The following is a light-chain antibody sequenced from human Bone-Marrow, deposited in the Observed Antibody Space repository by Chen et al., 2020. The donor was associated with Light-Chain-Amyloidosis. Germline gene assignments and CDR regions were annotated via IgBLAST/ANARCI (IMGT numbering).Light chain of an antibody. Sequence: SYELTQPPSVSVSPGQTPRITCSGDDLPTKYAYWYQQKPGQAPVLVIHRDTERPSGISERFSGYSSGKTATLTISGVQAEDEADYHCQSADSSGTYEVIFGGGTKLTVL. J-gene: IGLJ2*01. CDR1: DLPTKY. CDR2: RDT. V-gene: IGLV3-25*03. CDR3: QSADSSGTYEVI.